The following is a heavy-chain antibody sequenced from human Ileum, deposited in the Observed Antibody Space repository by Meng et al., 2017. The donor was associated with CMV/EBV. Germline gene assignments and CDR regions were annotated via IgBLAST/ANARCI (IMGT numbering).Heavy chain of an antibody. J-gene: IGHJ4*02. Sequence: SCGSIRRATCWTWVRQTPGKGLEWIGEVYRAGNAMYNPSLQSRLTISVDDSTNQVSLRLRSVTAADTAMYYCTTGSAYSPPGQFHQWGQGTLVTVSS. V-gene: IGHV4-4*02. D-gene: IGHD3-22*01. CDR1: CGSIRRATC. CDR2: VYRAGNA. CDR3: TTGSAYSPPGQFHQ.